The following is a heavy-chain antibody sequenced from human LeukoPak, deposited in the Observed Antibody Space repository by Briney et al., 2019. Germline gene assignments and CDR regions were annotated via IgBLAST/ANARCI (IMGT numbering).Heavy chain of an antibody. CDR1: GFTVSSNY. V-gene: IGHV3-53*01. Sequence: PGVSLRLSCAASGFTVSSNYMSWVRQAPGKGLEWVSVIYSGGSTYYADSVKGRFTISRDNSKNTLYLQMNSLRAEDTAVYYCARQESSHGYFDYWGQGTLVTVSS. J-gene: IGHJ4*02. CDR2: IYSGGST. D-gene: IGHD6-6*01. CDR3: ARQESSHGYFDY.